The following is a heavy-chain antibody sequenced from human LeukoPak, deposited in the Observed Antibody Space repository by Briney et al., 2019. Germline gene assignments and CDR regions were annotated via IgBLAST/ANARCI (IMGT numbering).Heavy chain of an antibody. CDR3: ARGRRYFDY. V-gene: IGHV4-4*02. J-gene: IGHJ4*02. CDR1: GDSINSLDL. D-gene: IGHD1-14*01. CDR2: INHSGST. Sequence: SGTLSLTCTVSGDSINSLDLWSWVRQPPGKGLEWIGEINHSGSTNYNPSLKSRVTISVDTSKNQFSLKLSSVTAADTAVYYCARGRRYFDYWGQGTLVTVSS.